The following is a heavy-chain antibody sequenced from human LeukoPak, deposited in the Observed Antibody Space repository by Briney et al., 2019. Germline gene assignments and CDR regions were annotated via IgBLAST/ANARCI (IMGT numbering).Heavy chain of an antibody. D-gene: IGHD3-22*01. Sequence: SETLSLTCAVYGGSFSGYYWSWIRQPPGKGLEWIGEINHSGSTNYNPSLKSRVTISVDTSKNQFSLKLSSVTAADTAVYYCARARNYYDNSGYYYEGDAFDIWGQGTMVTVSS. V-gene: IGHV4-34*01. CDR1: GGSFSGYY. CDR2: INHSGST. J-gene: IGHJ3*02. CDR3: ARARNYYDNSGYYYEGDAFDI.